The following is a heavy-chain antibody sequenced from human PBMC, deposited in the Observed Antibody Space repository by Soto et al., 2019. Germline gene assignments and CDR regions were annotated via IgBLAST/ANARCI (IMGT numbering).Heavy chain of an antibody. CDR2: SYHSGST. D-gene: IGHD6-19*01. CDR1: SSSLNGRYY. V-gene: IGHV4-38-2*02. CDR3: ARNTSGRNFDY. Sequence: PSETLSLTCTVSSSSLNGRYYWGWIRQTPGKGLEWIASSYHSGSTHYNPSLKSRATISVDTSNNQFSLRLSSVTAADTAVYYCARNTSGRNFDYWGQGTQVTVSA. J-gene: IGHJ4*02.